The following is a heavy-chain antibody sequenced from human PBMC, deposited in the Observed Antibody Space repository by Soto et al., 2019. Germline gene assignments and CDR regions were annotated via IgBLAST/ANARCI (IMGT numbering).Heavy chain of an antibody. V-gene: IGHV4-59*01. CDR2: IYYSGRT. D-gene: IGHD4-17*01. Sequence: QVQLQESGPGLGKTSETLSLTCAVSGDSISSNYWSWIRQPPGKGLEWIGYIYYSGRTKYNPYLKSRLTISVDTSDNQFSLRLSSVTAADTAVYYCARLVRDYGDYGAFDFWGQGTLVTVSS. CDR1: GDSISSNY. J-gene: IGHJ4*02. CDR3: ARLVRDYGDYGAFDF.